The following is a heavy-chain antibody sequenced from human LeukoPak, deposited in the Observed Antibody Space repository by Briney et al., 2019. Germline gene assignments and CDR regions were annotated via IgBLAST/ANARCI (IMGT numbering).Heavy chain of an antibody. Sequence: GGSLRLSCAASGFTFSSYWMSWVRQAPGKGREWVANIKQDGSEKYSVDSVKGRFTISRDNAKNSLYMQMNSLRAEDTAVYYCARVMSASVWRSYGSYYYYYYMGIWGKGTTVTVSS. J-gene: IGHJ6*03. CDR3: ARVMSASVWRSYGSYYYYYYMGI. CDR2: IKQDGSEK. D-gene: IGHD3-16*01. CDR1: GFTFSSYW. V-gene: IGHV3-7*01.